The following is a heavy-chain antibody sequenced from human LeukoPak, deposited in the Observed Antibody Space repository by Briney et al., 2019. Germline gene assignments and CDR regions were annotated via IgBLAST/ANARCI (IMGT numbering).Heavy chain of an antibody. CDR1: GFTFDDYA. Sequence: GGSLRLSCAASGFTFDDYAMHWVRQAPGKGLEWVSGISWNSGSIGYEDSVKGRFTISRDNAKNSLYLQMNSLRAEDTALYYCVKDVGNYYYYGMDVWGQGTTVTVSS. J-gene: IGHJ6*02. V-gene: IGHV3-9*01. CDR2: ISWNSGSI. CDR3: VKDVGNYYYYGMDV. D-gene: IGHD7-27*01.